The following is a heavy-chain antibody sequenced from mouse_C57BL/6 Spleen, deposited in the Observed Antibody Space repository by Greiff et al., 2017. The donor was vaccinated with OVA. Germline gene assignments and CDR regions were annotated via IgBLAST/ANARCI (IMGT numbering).Heavy chain of an antibody. J-gene: IGHJ3*01. V-gene: IGHV5-12*01. CDR2: ISNGGGST. Sequence: EVQRVESGGGLVQPGGSLKLSCAASGFTFSDYYMYWVRQTPEKRLEWVAYISNGGGSTYYPDTVKGRFTISRDNAKNTLYLQMSRLKSEDTAMYYCARHGGNYAWFAYWGKGTLVTVSA. CDR1: GFTFSDYY. D-gene: IGHD2-1*01. CDR3: ARHGGNYAWFAY.